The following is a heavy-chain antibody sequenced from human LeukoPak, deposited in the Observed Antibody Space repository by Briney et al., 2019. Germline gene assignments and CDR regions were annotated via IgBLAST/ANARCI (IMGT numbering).Heavy chain of an antibody. Sequence: ASVKVSCKASGYTFTSYDINWVRQATGQGPEWMGWMSPNSGNTGYAQNFQGRVTMTSDTSISTAYMELSSLRSEDTAVYYCATSRGGPPALFDYWGQGTLVTVSS. CDR3: ATSRGGPPALFDY. CDR1: GYTFTSYD. V-gene: IGHV1-8*01. J-gene: IGHJ4*02. CDR2: MSPNSGNT. D-gene: IGHD2-15*01.